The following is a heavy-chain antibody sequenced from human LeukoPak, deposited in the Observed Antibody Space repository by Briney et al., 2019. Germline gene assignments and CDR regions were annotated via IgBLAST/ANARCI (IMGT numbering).Heavy chain of an antibody. CDR3: AKDPKGYGGYDYVWGSYRYNFDY. J-gene: IGHJ4*02. V-gene: IGHV3-23*01. D-gene: IGHD3-16*02. CDR2: ISGSGGST. Sequence: GGSLRLSCAASGFTFSSYAMSWVRQAPGKGLEWVSAISGSGGSTYYADSVKGRFTISRDNSKNTLYLQMNSLRAEDTAVYYCAKDPKGYGGYDYVWGSYRYNFDYWGQGTLVTVSS. CDR1: GFTFSSYA.